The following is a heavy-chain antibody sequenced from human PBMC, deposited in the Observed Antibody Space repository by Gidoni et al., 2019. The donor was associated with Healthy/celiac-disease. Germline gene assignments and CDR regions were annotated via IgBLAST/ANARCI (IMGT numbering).Heavy chain of an antibody. D-gene: IGHD3-9*01. CDR2: ISSSSSTI. CDR1: GFTFSSYR. V-gene: IGHV3-48*01. J-gene: IGHJ6*02. Sequence: EVQLVESGGGLVQPGGSLRLSCAASGFTFSSYRINWVRQAPGKGLEWVSYISSSSSTIYYADSVKGRFTISRDNAKNSLYLQMNSLRAEDTAVYYCARDPDYDILTGYYPYYYYYGMDVWGQGTTVTVSS. CDR3: ARDPDYDILTGYYPYYYYYGMDV.